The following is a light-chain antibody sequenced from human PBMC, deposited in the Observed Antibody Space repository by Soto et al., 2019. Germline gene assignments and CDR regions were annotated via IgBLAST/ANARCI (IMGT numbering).Light chain of an antibody. V-gene: IGKV1-9*01. CDR1: QAISSH. CDR2: VAS. J-gene: IGKJ5*01. CDR3: QQYNSYSIT. Sequence: IQLTQSPSSLSASVGDRVTITCRASQAISSHLAWYQQKPGKAPKLLVYVASTLQSGVPSRFSGSGSGTEFTLTISSLQPDDFATYYCQQYNSYSITFGQGTRLEIK.